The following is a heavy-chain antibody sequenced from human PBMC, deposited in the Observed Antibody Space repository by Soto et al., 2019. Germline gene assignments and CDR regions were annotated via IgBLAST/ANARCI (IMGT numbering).Heavy chain of an antibody. J-gene: IGHJ6*02. CDR1: GYTFTSYG. V-gene: IGHV1-18*01. CDR2: ISAYNGNT. CDR3: ARDYYYDSSGYGPYYYYGMDV. Sequence: GASVKVSCKASGYTFTSYGISWVRQAPGQGLEWMGWISAYNGNTNYAQKLQSRVTMTTDTSTSTAYMELRSLRSDDTAVYYCARDYYYDSSGYGPYYYYGMDVWGQGTTVTVSS. D-gene: IGHD3-22*01.